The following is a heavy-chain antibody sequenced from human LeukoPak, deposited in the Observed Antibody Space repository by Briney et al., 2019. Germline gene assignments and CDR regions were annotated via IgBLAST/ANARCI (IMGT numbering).Heavy chain of an antibody. CDR1: GYTFTSYY. V-gene: IGHV1-46*01. D-gene: IGHD2-15*01. J-gene: IGHJ4*02. CDR3: ARDGGRYCSGGSCYFGY. CDR2: INPSGGST. Sequence: EASVKVSCKASGYTFTSYYMHWVRQAPGQGLEWMGIINPSGGSTSYAQKFQGRVTMTRDTSTSTVYMELRSLRSEDTAVYYCARDGGRYCSGGSCYFGYWGQGTLVTVSS.